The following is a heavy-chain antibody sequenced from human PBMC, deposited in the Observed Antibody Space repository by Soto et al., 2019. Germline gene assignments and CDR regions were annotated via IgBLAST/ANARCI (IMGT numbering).Heavy chain of an antibody. J-gene: IGHJ2*01. CDR3: AKDRNRIVRGSPASGGWFFDL. CDR1: GYTFSEYG. V-gene: IGHV1-18*01. CDR2: ISPYNGEP. Sequence: QVQLVQSGAEVKRPGASVKVSCKASGYTFSEYGISWVRQAPGQGLEWMGWISPYNGEPSFPQNADGRVTLASDTSTNAAYMDLRSLRSDDTAVYYCAKDRNRIVRGSPASGGWFFDLWGPGTLVTVSS. D-gene: IGHD2-15*01.